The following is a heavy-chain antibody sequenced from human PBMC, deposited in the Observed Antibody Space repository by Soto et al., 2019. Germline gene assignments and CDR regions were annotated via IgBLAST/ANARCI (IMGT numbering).Heavy chain of an antibody. V-gene: IGHV1-8*01. Sequence: ASVKVSCKASGYTFTSYDINWVRQTAGQGLEWMGWMSPKTANTGYAQKFQGRVTMTRSTSISTAYMELSSLTSEDTAVNYFKGGPLIWGFDSWGQ. CDR1: GYTFTSYD. CDR3: KGGPLIWGFDS. CDR2: MSPKTANT. J-gene: IGHJ5*01. D-gene: IGHD3-16*01.